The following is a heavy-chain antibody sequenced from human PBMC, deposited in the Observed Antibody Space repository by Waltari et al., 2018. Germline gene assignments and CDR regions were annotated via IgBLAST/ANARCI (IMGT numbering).Heavy chain of an antibody. Sequence: QVQLVQSGAEVKKPGASVKVSCKASGYTFTSYDINWVRQATGQGLEWMGWMNPNSGHTGYAQKFQGRVTMTRNTSISTAYMELSSLRSEDTVVYYCARALLVRGVIINYYGMAVWGQGTTVTVSS. CDR3: ARALLVRGVIINYYGMAV. CDR2: MNPNSGHT. V-gene: IGHV1-8*01. D-gene: IGHD3-10*01. CDR1: GYTFTSYD. J-gene: IGHJ6*02.